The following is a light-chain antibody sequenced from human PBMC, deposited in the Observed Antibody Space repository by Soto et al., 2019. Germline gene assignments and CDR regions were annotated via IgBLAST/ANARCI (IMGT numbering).Light chain of an antibody. V-gene: IGLV2-11*01. Sequence: QSALTQPRSVSGSPGQSVTISCTGSSSDVGGYDYVSWYQHHPGRAPKLMIFDVNKRPSGVPDRFSGSKSGNTASLTISGLQAEDEADYYCCSFATSYIHVIFGGGTQLTVL. CDR1: SSDVGGYDY. CDR3: CSFATSYIHVI. CDR2: DVN. J-gene: IGLJ2*01.